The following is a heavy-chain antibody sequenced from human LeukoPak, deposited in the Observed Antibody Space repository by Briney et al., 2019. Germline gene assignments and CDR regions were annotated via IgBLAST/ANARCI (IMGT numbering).Heavy chain of an antibody. D-gene: IGHD3-10*01. J-gene: IGHJ5*02. Sequence: SETLSLTCTVSGGSISSYYWSWIPQPAGKGLEWIGRIYTSGSTNYNPSLKSRVTMSVDTSKNQFSLKLSSVTAADTAVYYCAREKGPKLLWFGEPSYWFDPWGQGTLVTVSS. CDR2: IYTSGST. CDR3: AREKGPKLLWFGEPSYWFDP. V-gene: IGHV4-4*07. CDR1: GGSISSYY.